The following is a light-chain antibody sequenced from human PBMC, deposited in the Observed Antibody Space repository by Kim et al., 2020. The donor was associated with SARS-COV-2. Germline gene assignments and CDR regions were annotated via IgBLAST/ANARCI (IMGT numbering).Light chain of an antibody. CDR2: ATS. V-gene: IGKV3-20*01. J-gene: IGKJ2*01. CDR3: QQYGTSPRAT. Sequence: EVVLTQSPATLSLSLGERGTLSCRASQNIDVKYLAWYQQRHGQSPRLLISATSIRATGIPDRFSGSGSGTDFTLTITGLEPEDFAIYYCQQYGTSPRATFGPGTKLEIK. CDR1: QNIDVKY.